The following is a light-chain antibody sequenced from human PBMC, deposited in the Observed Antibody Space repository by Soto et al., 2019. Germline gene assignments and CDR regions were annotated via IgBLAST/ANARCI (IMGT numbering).Light chain of an antibody. CDR2: EVS. CDR1: SSDVGGYKF. Sequence: QSALTQPASVSGSPGQSITISCTGTSSDVGGYKFVSWYQQHPGEAPRLMIYEVSNRPSGVSNRFSGSKSGNTASLTISGLQAEDEADYFCKSYAGSNTYVFGSGTKVTVL. J-gene: IGLJ1*01. CDR3: KSYAGSNTYV. V-gene: IGLV2-14*01.